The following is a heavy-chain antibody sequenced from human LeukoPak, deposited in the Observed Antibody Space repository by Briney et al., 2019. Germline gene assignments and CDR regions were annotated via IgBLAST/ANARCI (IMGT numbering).Heavy chain of an antibody. D-gene: IGHD6-19*01. V-gene: IGHV3-21*01. CDR1: GFTFSSYS. CDR3: ARGLAGAVNGMDV. CDR2: ISSSSSYI. Sequence: GGSLRLSCAASGFTFSSYSMNWVRQAPGKGLEWVSSISSSSSYIHYADSVKGRFTISRDNSKNTLYLQMNSLRAEDTAVYYCARGLAGAVNGMDVWGQGTTVTVSS. J-gene: IGHJ6*02.